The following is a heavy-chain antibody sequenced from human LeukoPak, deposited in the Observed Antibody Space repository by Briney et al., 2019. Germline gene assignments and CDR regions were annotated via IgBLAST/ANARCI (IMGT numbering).Heavy chain of an antibody. V-gene: IGHV1-2*02. CDR1: GYTFTGYY. CDR3: ARVGTSLYYYDSSGYYAFDY. CDR2: INPNSGGT. J-gene: IGHJ4*02. Sequence: ASVKVSCKASGYTFTGYYMHWVRQAPGQGLEWIGWINPNSGGTNYAQKFQGRVTMTRDTSISTAYMELSRLRSDDTAVYYCARVGTSLYYYDSSGYYAFDYWGQGTLVTVSS. D-gene: IGHD3-22*01.